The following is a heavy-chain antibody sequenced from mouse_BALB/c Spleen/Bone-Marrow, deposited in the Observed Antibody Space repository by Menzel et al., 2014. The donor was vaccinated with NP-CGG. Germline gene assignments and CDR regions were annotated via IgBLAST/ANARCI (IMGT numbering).Heavy chain of an antibody. D-gene: IGHD2-4*01. Sequence: DLVKPGASVKLSCKASGCTFTSYWINWIKQRPGQGLEWIGRIAPGSGNTYYNEKFKGKATLTVDTSSSTAYIQLSSLSSEDSAVYFCARSPMITESYAMDYWGQGTSVTVSS. V-gene: IGHV1S41*01. CDR2: IAPGSGNT. CDR3: ARSPMITESYAMDY. CDR1: GCTFTSYW. J-gene: IGHJ4*01.